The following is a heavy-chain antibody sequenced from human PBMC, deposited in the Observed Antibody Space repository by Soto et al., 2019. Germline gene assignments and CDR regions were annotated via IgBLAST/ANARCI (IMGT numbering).Heavy chain of an antibody. Sequence: EVQLVESGGDLVQPGGSLRLSCAASGFTFSTYWMHWVRQAPGKGLLWVSRIKTDGTYATYADSVKGRFTISRDNAKNTLYLQMNSLRVEDAAVYYCAAGGSGDYANWGQGTGVSVSS. CDR1: GFTFSTYW. CDR2: IKTDGTYA. V-gene: IGHV3-74*01. D-gene: IGHD3-22*01. J-gene: IGHJ4*02. CDR3: AAGGSGDYAN.